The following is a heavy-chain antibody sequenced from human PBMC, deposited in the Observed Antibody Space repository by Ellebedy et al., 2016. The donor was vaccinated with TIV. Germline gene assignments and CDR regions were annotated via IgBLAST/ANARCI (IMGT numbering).Heavy chain of an antibody. Sequence: SETLSLTXTVSGGSISSYYWSWIRQPAGKGLEWIGRIYTSGSTNYNPSPKSRVTMSVDTSKNQFSLKLSSVTAADTAVYYCARDVPMGTVTTGNWFDPWGQGTLVTVSS. CDR1: GGSISSYY. J-gene: IGHJ5*02. CDR3: ARDVPMGTVTTGNWFDP. V-gene: IGHV4-4*07. D-gene: IGHD4-17*01. CDR2: IYTSGST.